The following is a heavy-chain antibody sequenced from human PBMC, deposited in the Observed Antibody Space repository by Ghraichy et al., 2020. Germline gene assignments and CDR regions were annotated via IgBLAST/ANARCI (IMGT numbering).Heavy chain of an antibody. CDR2: IYYGGSA. D-gene: IGHD3-3*01. CDR1: GGSIRTGDYS. CDR3: AVLASHGVDV. V-gene: IGHV4-30-2*01. Sequence: SEILSLTCGVSGGSIRTGDYSWTWIRQTPGKGLEWIGYIYYGGSAHHNPSLKSRVTISVDGYRNRFPLDVTSVTAVDAAVYYCAVLASHGVDVWGQGTTVAVSS. J-gene: IGHJ6*02.